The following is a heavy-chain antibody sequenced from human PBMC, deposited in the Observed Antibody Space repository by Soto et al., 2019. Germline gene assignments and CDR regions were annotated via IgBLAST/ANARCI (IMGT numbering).Heavy chain of an antibody. V-gene: IGHV1-8*01. D-gene: IGHD1-26*01. Sequence: ASVKVSCKASGYTFTSYDINWVRQATGQGLEWMGWMNPNSGNTSYAQKLQGRVTMTRNTSTSTAYMELRSLRSDDTAVYYCARVKIVGNGDFDYWGQGTLVTVSS. CDR2: MNPNSGNT. CDR3: ARVKIVGNGDFDY. J-gene: IGHJ4*02. CDR1: GYTFTSYD.